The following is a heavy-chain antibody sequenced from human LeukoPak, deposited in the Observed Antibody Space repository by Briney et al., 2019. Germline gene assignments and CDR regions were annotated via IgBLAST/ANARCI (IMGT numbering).Heavy chain of an antibody. Sequence: GGSLRLSCAASGFTFSTYAMTWVCQAPGKGLEWVAVIWYDGSNKYYADSVKGRFTISRDNSKNTLYLQMNSLRAEDTAVYYCASVRNSWFDYWGQGTLVTVSS. V-gene: IGHV3-33*08. CDR3: ASVRNSWFDY. D-gene: IGHD6-13*01. CDR2: IWYDGSNK. J-gene: IGHJ4*02. CDR1: GFTFSTYA.